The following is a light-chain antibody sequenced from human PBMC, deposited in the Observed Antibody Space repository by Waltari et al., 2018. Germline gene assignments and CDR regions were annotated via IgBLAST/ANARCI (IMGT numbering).Light chain of an antibody. Sequence: DIVVTQSPLSLPVTPGEPASISCRSSQSLLYSNGYHYLDWYLQRPGQSPQLLIYLGSGRASGVPDRVSGSGSGTDFTLKISRVEAEDVGVYYCMQSLQIPITFGQGTRLEI. CDR3: MQSLQIPIT. J-gene: IGKJ5*01. V-gene: IGKV2-28*01. CDR2: LGS. CDR1: QSLLYSNGYHY.